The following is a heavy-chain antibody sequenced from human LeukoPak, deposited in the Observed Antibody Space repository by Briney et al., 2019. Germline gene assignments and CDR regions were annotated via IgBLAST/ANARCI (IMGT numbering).Heavy chain of an antibody. V-gene: IGHV4-39*07. D-gene: IGHD6-13*01. CDR1: GGSISSSSYY. CDR3: AREAAAGAAYYYYMDV. Sequence: SETLSLTCTVSGGSISSSSYYWGWIRQPPGTGLEWIGSIYYSGSTYYNPSLKSRVTISVDTSKNQFSLKLSSVTAADTAVYYCAREAAAGAAYYYYMDVWGKGTTVTVSS. J-gene: IGHJ6*03. CDR2: IYYSGST.